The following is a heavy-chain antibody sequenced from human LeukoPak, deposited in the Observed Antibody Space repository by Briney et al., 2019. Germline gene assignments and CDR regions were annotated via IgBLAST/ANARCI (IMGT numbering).Heavy chain of an antibody. CDR2: ISAYNGNT. CDR3: ARAPGPRGSVAGQFGNWFDP. J-gene: IGHJ5*02. V-gene: IGHV1-18*01. Sequence: VASVKVSCKASGYTFTSYGISWVRQAPGQGLEWMGWISAYNGNTNYAQKLQGRVTMTTDTSTSTAYMELRSLRSDDTAVYYCARAPGPRGSVAGQFGNWFDPWGQGTLVTVSS. D-gene: IGHD6-19*01. CDR1: GYTFTSYG.